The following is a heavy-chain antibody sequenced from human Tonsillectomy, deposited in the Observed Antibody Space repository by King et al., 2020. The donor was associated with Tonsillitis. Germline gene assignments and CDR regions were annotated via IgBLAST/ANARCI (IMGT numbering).Heavy chain of an antibody. D-gene: IGHD3-22*01. Sequence: VQLVQSGAEVKKPGASVKVSCKASGYTFTGYYLHWVRQAPGQGLEWMGWINPNSGDTDYAQKFEGRVTMTRDTSISTAYMDLSRLRSDDTAVYFCATRAPTHPYDSGGSLVYWGQGTLVTVSS. CDR1: GYTFTGYY. CDR2: INPNSGDT. CDR3: ATRAPTHPYDSGGSLVY. V-gene: IGHV1-2*02. J-gene: IGHJ4*02.